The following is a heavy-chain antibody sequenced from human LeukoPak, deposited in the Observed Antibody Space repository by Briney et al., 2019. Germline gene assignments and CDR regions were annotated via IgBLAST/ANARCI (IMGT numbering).Heavy chain of an antibody. V-gene: IGHV3-23*01. CDR1: GFTLRNYA. Sequence: GGSLRLSCAASGFTLRNYAMSWVRQAPGKGLEWVSSIGAGDKYTYYGDSVKGRFTISRDNSKNTLYLQMNSLRAEDTAVYYCGRGFSIVPAGIPDYWGLGTLVTVSS. D-gene: IGHD2-2*02. CDR3: GRGFSIVPAGIPDY. CDR2: IGAGDKYT. J-gene: IGHJ4*02.